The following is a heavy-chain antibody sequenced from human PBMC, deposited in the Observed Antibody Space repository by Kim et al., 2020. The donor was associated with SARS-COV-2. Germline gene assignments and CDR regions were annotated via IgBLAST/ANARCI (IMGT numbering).Heavy chain of an antibody. CDR1: GGSFSGYY. Sequence: SETLSLTCAAYGGSFSGYYWRWIRQPPGKGLEWIGEINHSGSTNYNPSLMSGVTISVDTSKNQFSLMLSSVTAADTAVYYCARGAEAYYYGSGSYSQNDYWGQGTLVTVSS. D-gene: IGHD3-10*01. V-gene: IGHV4-34*01. CDR2: INHSGST. J-gene: IGHJ4*02. CDR3: ARGAEAYYYGSGSYSQNDY.